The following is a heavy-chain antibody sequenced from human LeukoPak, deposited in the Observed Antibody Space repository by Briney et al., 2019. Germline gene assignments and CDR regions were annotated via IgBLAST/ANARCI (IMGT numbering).Heavy chain of an antibody. Sequence: PSETLSLTCTVSGGSISSYYWSWIRQPAGKGLEWIGRIYTSGSTNYNPSLKSRVTMSVDTSKNQFSPKLSSVTAADTAVYYCARGRDEYSSSPRYYYYYMDVWGKGTTVTVSS. V-gene: IGHV4-4*07. D-gene: IGHD6-6*01. CDR1: GGSISSYY. J-gene: IGHJ6*03. CDR2: IYTSGST. CDR3: ARGRDEYSSSPRYYYYYMDV.